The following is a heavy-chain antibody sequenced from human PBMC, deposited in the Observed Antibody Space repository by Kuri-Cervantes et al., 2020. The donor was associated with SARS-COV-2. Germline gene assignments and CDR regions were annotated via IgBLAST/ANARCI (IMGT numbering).Heavy chain of an antibody. CDR2: ISYDGSNK. Sequence: LSLTCTVSGGSISSSSYYWGWVRQAPGKGLEWVAVISYDGSNKYYADSVKGRFTISRDNSKNTLYLQMNGLRAEDTAVYYCAKGYYDSSGYRTLDYWGQGTLVTESS. CDR3: AKGYYDSSGYRTLDY. J-gene: IGHJ4*02. CDR1: GGSISSSSYY. D-gene: IGHD3-22*01. V-gene: IGHV3-30*18.